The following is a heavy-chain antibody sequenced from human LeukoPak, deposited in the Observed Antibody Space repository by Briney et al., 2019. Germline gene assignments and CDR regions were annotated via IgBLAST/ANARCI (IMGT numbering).Heavy chain of an antibody. V-gene: IGHV3-23*01. J-gene: IGHJ4*02. CDR1: GFTFTRYA. D-gene: IGHD4-17*01. CDR3: ANAPTGTYRFDY. Sequence: GGSLRLSCAASGFTFTRYAMTWVRQAPGKGLEWVSTISDTGGFTFYADSLKGRFTISRDNSKNTLYLQMNSLRADDTAVYYCANAPTGTYRFDYWGQGTLVTVPS. CDR2: ISDTGGFT.